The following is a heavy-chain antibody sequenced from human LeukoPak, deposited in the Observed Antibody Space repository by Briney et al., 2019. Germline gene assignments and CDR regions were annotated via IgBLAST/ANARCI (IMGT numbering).Heavy chain of an antibody. V-gene: IGHV3-30*18. J-gene: IGHJ4*02. D-gene: IGHD2-21*02. CDR1: GFTFSSYG. Sequence: GGSLRLSCVASGFTFSSYGMHWVRQAPGKGLEWVAVISYDGSNKYYADSVKGRFTISRDNSKNTLYLQMNSLRAEDTAVYYCAKDWGTAYCGGDCYYPYYFDYWGQGTLVTVSS. CDR2: ISYDGSNK. CDR3: AKDWGTAYCGGDCYYPYYFDY.